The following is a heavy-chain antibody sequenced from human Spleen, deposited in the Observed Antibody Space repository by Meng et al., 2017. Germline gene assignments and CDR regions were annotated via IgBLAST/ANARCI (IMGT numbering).Heavy chain of an antibody. J-gene: IGHJ4*02. CDR3: ARNEGSRGGPFDY. V-gene: IGHV3-33*01. CDR2: IWYDGSNK. Sequence: GESLKISCEASGFAFSSYGMHWVRQAPGKGLEGVAAIWYDGSNKYYADSVKGRVTISKDNSRTTLYLQMNSLRAEDTAVYYCARNEGSRGGPFDYWGQGTLVTVSS. CDR1: GFAFSSYG. D-gene: IGHD1-1*01.